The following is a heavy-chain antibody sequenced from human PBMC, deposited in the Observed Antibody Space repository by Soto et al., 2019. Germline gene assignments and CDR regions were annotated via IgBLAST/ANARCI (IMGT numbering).Heavy chain of an antibody. D-gene: IGHD6-19*01. CDR2: ISSSVGSI. J-gene: IGHJ4*02. Sequence: QVQLVESGGGLVKPGGSLRLSCAASGFTFSDYYMSWIRKAPGKGLEWISYISSSVGSIYYADSVKGRFTISRVNAKNSLYLQINSLRAEDTAVYYCARDPYSSGWLIKYYFDYWGQGTLDTVSS. CDR1: GFTFSDYY. V-gene: IGHV3-11*01. CDR3: ARDPYSSGWLIKYYFDY.